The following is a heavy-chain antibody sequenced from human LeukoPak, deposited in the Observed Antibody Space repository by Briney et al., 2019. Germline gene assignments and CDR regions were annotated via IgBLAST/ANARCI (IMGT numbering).Heavy chain of an antibody. CDR2: IYYSGST. J-gene: IGHJ3*02. Sequence: PSETLSLTCTVSGGSTSSGDYYWSWIRQPPGKGLEWIGYIYYSGSTYYNPSLKSRVTISVDTSKNQFSLKLSSVTAADTAVYYCARDRNYSNNDAFDIWGQGTMVTASS. CDR1: GGSTSSGDYY. CDR3: ARDRNYSNNDAFDI. V-gene: IGHV4-30-4*08. D-gene: IGHD4-11*01.